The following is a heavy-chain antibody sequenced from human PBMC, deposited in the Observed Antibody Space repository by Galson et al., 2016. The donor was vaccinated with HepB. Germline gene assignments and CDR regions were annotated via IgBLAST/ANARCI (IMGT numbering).Heavy chain of an antibody. D-gene: IGHD3-16*01. CDR2: ITRRADAT. V-gene: IGHV3-23*01. Sequence: SLRLSCAASGFSFSNSGMSWVRQAPGRGLEWVSGITRRADATHSADFVKGRFTISRDNSKNTLYLYMNNLTAGDTAIYYCGKHGGFDYWGQGALVTVSS. CDR1: GFSFSNSG. CDR3: GKHGGFDY. J-gene: IGHJ4*02.